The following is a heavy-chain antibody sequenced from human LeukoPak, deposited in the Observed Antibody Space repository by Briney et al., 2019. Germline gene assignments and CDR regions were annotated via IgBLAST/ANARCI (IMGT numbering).Heavy chain of an antibody. CDR3: VRAGYTYGTLYF. D-gene: IGHD5-18*01. CDR2: ISSARNTI. CDR1: GFTFSSYS. J-gene: IGHJ4*02. Sequence: PGESLRLSCAASGFTFSSYSMNWVRQAPGKGLEWVSYISSARNTIYYADSVKGRFTISRDNAKNSLYLQMDSLRAEDTAVYYCVRAGYTYGTLYFWGQGTLVTVSS. V-gene: IGHV3-48*04.